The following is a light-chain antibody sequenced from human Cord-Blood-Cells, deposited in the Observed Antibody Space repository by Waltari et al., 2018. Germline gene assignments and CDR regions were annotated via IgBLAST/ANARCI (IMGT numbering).Light chain of an antibody. Sequence: DIQMTQSPSSLSASVGDSVTITCQASRDISNYLNWYQQKPGKAPKLLIYDASNLETGVPSRFSGSGSGTDFTFTISSLQPEDIATYYCQQYDNLPLTVGGGTKVEIK. CDR3: QQYDNLPLT. CDR1: RDISNY. CDR2: DAS. V-gene: IGKV1-33*01. J-gene: IGKJ4*01.